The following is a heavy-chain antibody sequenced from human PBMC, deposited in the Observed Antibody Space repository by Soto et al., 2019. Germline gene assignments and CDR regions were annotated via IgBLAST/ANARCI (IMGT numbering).Heavy chain of an antibody. J-gene: IGHJ4*02. CDR2: SNSDGRST. V-gene: IGHV3-74*01. CDR1: GFTFSTYW. CDR3: ARETSSWSLDY. Sequence: PGGSLRLSCAASGFTFSTYWMHWVRQAPGKGLVWVSRSNSDGRSTDHADSVKGRFTISRDNAKNTLYLQMNSLRVEDTAVYYCARETSSWSLDYWGQGMVVTVS. D-gene: IGHD6-13*01.